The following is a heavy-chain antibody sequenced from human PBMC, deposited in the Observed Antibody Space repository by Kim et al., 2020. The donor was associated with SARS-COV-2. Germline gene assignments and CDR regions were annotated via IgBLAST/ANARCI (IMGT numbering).Heavy chain of an antibody. Sequence: ASVKVSCKASGYTFTSYYMHWVRQAPGQGLEWMGMINPSGGSTSYAQKFQGRVTMTRDTSTSTVYMELSSLRSEDTAVYYCARDPTYYYGSGSFYFDYWGQGTLVTVSS. J-gene: IGHJ4*02. V-gene: IGHV1-46*01. CDR1: GYTFTSYY. CDR2: INPSGGST. CDR3: ARDPTYYYGSGSFYFDY. D-gene: IGHD3-10*01.